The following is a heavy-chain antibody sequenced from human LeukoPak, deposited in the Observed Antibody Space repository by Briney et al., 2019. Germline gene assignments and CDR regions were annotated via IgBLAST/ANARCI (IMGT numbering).Heavy chain of an antibody. Sequence: GGSLRLSCAASGFIFDSVSMSWVRQAPGKGLEWVSSISQFGDRTYYADSVKGRFTISRDNSKNTLYLQMNSLRAEDTALYYCAKYRPDSYGYRDYWGQGTLITVSS. CDR2: ISQFGDRT. CDR1: GFIFDSVS. V-gene: IGHV3-23*01. D-gene: IGHD5-18*01. J-gene: IGHJ4*02. CDR3: AKYRPDSYGYRDY.